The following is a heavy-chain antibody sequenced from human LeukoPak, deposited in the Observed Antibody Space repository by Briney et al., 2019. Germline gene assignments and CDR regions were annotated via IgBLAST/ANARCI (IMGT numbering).Heavy chain of an antibody. J-gene: IGHJ5*02. CDR2: INPSGGST. V-gene: IGHV1-46*01. CDR3: ARGSGITIFGVVMNWFDP. Sequence: ASVTVSCKASGYTFTSYYMHWVRQAPGQGLEWMGIINPSGGSTSYAQKFQGRVTMTRDTSTSTVYMEMSSLRSEDTAVYYCARGSGITIFGVVMNWFDPWGQGTLVTVSS. D-gene: IGHD3-3*01. CDR1: GYTFTSYY.